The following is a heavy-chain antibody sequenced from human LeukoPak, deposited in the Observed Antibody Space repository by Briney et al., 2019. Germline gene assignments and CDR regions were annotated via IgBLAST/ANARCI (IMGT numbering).Heavy chain of an antibody. Sequence: GGSLRLSCAASGFTFSDYYMSWIRQAPGKGLEWGSYISSSGSTIYYADSVKGRFTISRDNAKNSLYLQMNSLRAEDTAVYYCAGGVATTNYYYYGMDVWGQGTTVTVSS. CDR1: GFTFSDYY. D-gene: IGHD5-12*01. CDR3: AGGVATTNYYYYGMDV. J-gene: IGHJ6*02. V-gene: IGHV3-11*01. CDR2: ISSSGSTI.